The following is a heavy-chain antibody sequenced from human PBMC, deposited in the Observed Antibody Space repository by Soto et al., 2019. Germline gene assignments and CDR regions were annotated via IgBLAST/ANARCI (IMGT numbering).Heavy chain of an antibody. Sequence: SETLSLTCNVSGGSISNYYWSWIRQPPGKGLEWIGNVYYSGNTNYNPSLKSRLSISIGTSKDRFSLKLSSVTAADTGVYYCARVLPVLPSSMPGCFDYWGQGALVTVSS. CDR3: ARVLPVLPSSMPGCFDY. CDR2: VYYSGNT. CDR1: GGSISNYY. D-gene: IGHD2-2*01. V-gene: IGHV4-59*01. J-gene: IGHJ4*02.